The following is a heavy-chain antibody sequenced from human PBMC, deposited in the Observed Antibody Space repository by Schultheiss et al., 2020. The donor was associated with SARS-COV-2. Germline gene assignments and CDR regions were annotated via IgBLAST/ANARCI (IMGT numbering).Heavy chain of an antibody. CDR3: ARSKRAGGSYYFDY. Sequence: SETLSLTCTVSGGSISSYYWSWIRQPAGKGLEWIGSIYYSGSTYYNPSLKSRVTISVDTSKNQFSLKLSSVTAADTAVYYCARSKRAGGSYYFDYWGQGTLVTVSS. CDR1: GGSISSYY. CDR2: IYYSGST. J-gene: IGHJ4*02. D-gene: IGHD2-8*02. V-gene: IGHV4-59*04.